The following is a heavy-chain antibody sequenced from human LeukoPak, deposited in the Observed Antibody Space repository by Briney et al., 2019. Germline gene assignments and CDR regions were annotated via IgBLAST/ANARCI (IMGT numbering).Heavy chain of an antibody. CDR3: ASEDY. V-gene: IGHV3-7*01. J-gene: IGHJ4*02. CDR2: IKQDGSEK. Sequence: GGSLRLSCAGSGFTFSSYWMSWVRQAPGKGLEWVANIKQDGSEKYYVDSVKGRFTISRDNAKNSLYLQMNSLRAEDTAVYYCASEDYWGQGTLVTVSS. CDR1: GFTFSSYW.